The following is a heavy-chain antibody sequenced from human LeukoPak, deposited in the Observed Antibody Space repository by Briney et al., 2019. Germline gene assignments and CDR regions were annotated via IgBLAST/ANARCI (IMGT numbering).Heavy chain of an antibody. CDR3: ARARFGELFDY. D-gene: IGHD3-10*01. Sequence: GGSLRLSCAASGFTSSSYWMSWVRQAPGKGLEWVANIKQDGSEKYYVDSVKGRFTISRDNAKNSLYLQMNSLRAEDTAVYYCARARFGELFDYWGQGTLVTVSS. CDR1: GFTSSSYW. CDR2: IKQDGSEK. J-gene: IGHJ4*02. V-gene: IGHV3-7*01.